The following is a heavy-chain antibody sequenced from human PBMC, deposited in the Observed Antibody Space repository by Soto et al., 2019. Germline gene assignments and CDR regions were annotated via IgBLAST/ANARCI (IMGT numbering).Heavy chain of an antibody. V-gene: IGHV3-21*01. CDR3: TRDASRDSSARGWFDP. CDR2: ISSNSAYI. J-gene: IGHJ5*02. D-gene: IGHD6-13*01. Sequence: LRLSCAASGFTFRSVTMNWVRQAPGKGLEWVSTISSNSAYIYYTDALRGRFTISRDNAKNSLHLQMNSLRAEDTAVYYCTRDASRDSSARGWFDPWDPGTLVTVS. CDR1: GFTFRSVT.